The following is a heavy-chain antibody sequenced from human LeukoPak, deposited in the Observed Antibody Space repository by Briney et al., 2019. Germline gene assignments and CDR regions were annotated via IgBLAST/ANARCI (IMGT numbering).Heavy chain of an antibody. CDR3: ARDWGVDTAMDYYYGMDV. CDR2: IIPSLGIA. J-gene: IGHJ6*02. D-gene: IGHD5-18*01. CDR1: GCTFINYA. V-gene: IGHV1-69*04. Sequence: SVTVSFKGSGCTFINYAISWVRQAPGQGLEWMGRIIPSLGIANYAQKFQGRVTITADKSTSTAYMELSSLRSEDTAVYYGARDWGVDTAMDYYYGMDVWGQGTTVTVSS.